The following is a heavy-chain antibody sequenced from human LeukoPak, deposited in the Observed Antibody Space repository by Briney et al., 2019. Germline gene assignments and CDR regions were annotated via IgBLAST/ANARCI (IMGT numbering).Heavy chain of an antibody. D-gene: IGHD3-9*01. CDR2: INPSDDDI. CDR3: ARTLLTGFYMPPGY. V-gene: IGHV1-46*01. CDR1: GYSFSHYY. Sequence: GASVKVSCKASGYSFSHYYIHWVRQAPGQGLEWMGKINPSDDDITYAQKFQDRVTMTSDTSTSAVYMELSSLRSEDTAVYYCARTLLTGFYMPPGYWGHGSLVTVSS. J-gene: IGHJ4*01.